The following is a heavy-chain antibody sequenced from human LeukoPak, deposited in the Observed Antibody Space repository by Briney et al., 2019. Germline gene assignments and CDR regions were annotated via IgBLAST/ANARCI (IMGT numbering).Heavy chain of an antibody. V-gene: IGHV4-4*02. Sequence: SETLSLTCAVSGGSINNHKWWSWIRQSPGKGLEWLGEIFYTGSPNYNPSFQSRITISVDKSKNQFSLILTSVTVADTAVYYCARDGNSYYDYWGQGIMVTVTS. CDR3: ARDGNSYYDY. CDR1: GGSINNHKW. D-gene: IGHD4-11*01. J-gene: IGHJ4*02. CDR2: IFYTGSP.